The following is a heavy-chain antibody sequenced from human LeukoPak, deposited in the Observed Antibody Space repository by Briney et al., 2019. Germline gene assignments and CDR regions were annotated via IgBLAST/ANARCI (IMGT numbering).Heavy chain of an antibody. CDR2: ISKSGGST. CDR3: ASTYDLDSSGYYPFDY. V-gene: IGHV3-64*01. J-gene: IGHJ4*02. D-gene: IGHD3-22*01. Sequence: AGGSLRLSCAVSGFTFKSYTMHWVRQAPGKGLDYVSGISKSGGSTYYANSVKGRFTISRDNSKNTLYLQMGSQRDEDMAVYYCASTYDLDSSGYYPFDYGGQGTLVTVS. CDR1: GFTFKSYT.